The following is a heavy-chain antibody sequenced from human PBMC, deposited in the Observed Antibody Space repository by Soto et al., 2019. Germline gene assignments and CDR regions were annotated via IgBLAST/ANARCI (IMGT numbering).Heavy chain of an antibody. D-gene: IGHD1-1*01. J-gene: IGHJ6*02. CDR2: IIPIFGTA. Sequence: SVKVSCKASGVTFSSYGISWVRQAPGQGLEWMGGIIPIFGTANYAQKFQGRVTITADESTSTAYMELSSLRSEDTAVYYCATGTPQDGMDVWGQGTTVTVSS. CDR1: GVTFSSYG. CDR3: ATGTPQDGMDV. V-gene: IGHV1-69*13.